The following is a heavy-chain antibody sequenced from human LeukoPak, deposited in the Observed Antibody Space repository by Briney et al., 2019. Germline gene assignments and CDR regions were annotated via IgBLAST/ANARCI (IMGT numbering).Heavy chain of an antibody. Sequence: SQTLSLTCAISGDTFSSNSAAWNWIRQSPSRGLEWLVRTYYRSKLYNDYAVSVKSRITINPDTSKNQFSLQLNSVTPEDTAVYYCARDFTSYGYPYYYYYGMDVWGQGTTVTVSS. CDR2: TYYRSKLYN. J-gene: IGHJ6*02. CDR3: ARDFTSYGYPYYYYYGMDV. CDR1: GDTFSSNSAA. D-gene: IGHD5-18*01. V-gene: IGHV6-1*01.